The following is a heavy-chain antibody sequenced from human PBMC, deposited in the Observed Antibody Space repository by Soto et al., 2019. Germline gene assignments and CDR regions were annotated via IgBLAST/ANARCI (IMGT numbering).Heavy chain of an antibody. D-gene: IGHD5-18*01. CDR3: ARDEGGYSYGFPELS. CDR1: GYTFTSYG. J-gene: IGHJ4*02. V-gene: IGHV1-18*01. Sequence: QVQLVQSGAEVKKPGASVKVSCKASGYTFTSYGISWVRQAPGQGLEWMGWISAYNGNTNYAQKLQGRVTMTTDTSTSKANMELRSLRSDDTAVYYCARDEGGYSYGFPELSWGQGTLVTVSS. CDR2: ISAYNGNT.